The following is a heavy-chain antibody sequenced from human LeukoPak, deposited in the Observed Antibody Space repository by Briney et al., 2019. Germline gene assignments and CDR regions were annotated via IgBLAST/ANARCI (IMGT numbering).Heavy chain of an antibody. V-gene: IGHV4-4*07. CDR1: GGSISSYY. Sequence: PSETLSLTCTVSGGSISSYYWSWIRQPAGKGLEWIGRIYTSGSTNYNPSLKSRVTMSVDTSKNQFSLKLSSVTAADTAVYYCARGRGFPYSSSWYKGSNNWFDPWGQGTLVTVSS. D-gene: IGHD6-13*01. CDR2: IYTSGST. J-gene: IGHJ5*02. CDR3: ARGRGFPYSSSWYKGSNNWFDP.